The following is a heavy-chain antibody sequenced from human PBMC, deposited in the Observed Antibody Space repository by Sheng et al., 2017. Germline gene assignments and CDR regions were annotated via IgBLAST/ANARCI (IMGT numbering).Heavy chain of an antibody. V-gene: IGHV4-34*01. CDR1: GGSFSGYY. CDR2: INHSGST. D-gene: IGHD4-17*01. Sequence: QVQLQQWGAGLLKPSETLSLTCAVYGGSFSGYYWSWIRQPPGKGLEWIGEINHSGSTNYNPSLKSRVTISVDTSKNQFSLKLSSVTAADTAVYYCARGENDYGDYGGAPFDPWGQGTLVTVSS. J-gene: IGHJ5*02. CDR3: ARGENDYGDYGGAPFDP.